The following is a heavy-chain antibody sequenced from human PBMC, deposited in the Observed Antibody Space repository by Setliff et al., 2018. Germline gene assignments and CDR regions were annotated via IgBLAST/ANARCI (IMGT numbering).Heavy chain of an antibody. J-gene: IGHJ3*02. Sequence: ASVKVSCKTSAYSFSGYYMHWVRQAPGQGLEWMGIINPSGGLTKYAQKFQGRVTMTSDTSTNTVYLEVSSLRSEDTAVYFCARDRFYNSWSGTSITAPHDAFDIWGQGTMVTVS. CDR3: ARDRFYNSWSGTSITAPHDAFDI. CDR1: AYSFSGYY. CDR2: INPSGGLT. D-gene: IGHD3-3*01. V-gene: IGHV1-46*03.